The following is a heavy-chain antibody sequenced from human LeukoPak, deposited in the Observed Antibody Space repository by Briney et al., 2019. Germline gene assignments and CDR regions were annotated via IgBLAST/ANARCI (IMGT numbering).Heavy chain of an antibody. V-gene: IGHV1-24*01. D-gene: IGHD2-21*01. CDR3: ASPRPYCGGDCYYFDY. CDR2: FDPKDGET. CDR1: GYTLTELS. Sequence: ASVKVSCKASGYTLTELSMHWVRQAPGEGLEWMGGFDPKDGETIYAQKFQGRVTMTADTSTSTAYMELRSLRSDDTAVYYCASPRPYCGGDCYYFDYWGQGTLVTVSS. J-gene: IGHJ4*02.